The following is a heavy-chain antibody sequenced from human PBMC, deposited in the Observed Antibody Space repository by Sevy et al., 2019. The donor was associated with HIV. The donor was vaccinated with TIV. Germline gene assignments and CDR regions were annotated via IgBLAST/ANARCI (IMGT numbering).Heavy chain of an antibody. V-gene: IGHV4-39*01. D-gene: IGHD5-18*01. Sequence: SETLSLTCTVSGGSISSSNYYWGWIRQPPGKGLEWIGSIYYSGSTNYNPSLKSLVTTSVDTSKNQCSLKLSSVTAADTAVYYCARHGYSYCYYYYYGMDVWGQGTTVTVSS. CDR3: ARHGYSYCYYYYYGMDV. CDR1: GGSISSSNYY. J-gene: IGHJ6*02. CDR2: IYYSGST.